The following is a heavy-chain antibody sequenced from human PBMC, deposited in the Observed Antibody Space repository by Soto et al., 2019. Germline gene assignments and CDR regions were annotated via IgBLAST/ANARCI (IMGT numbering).Heavy chain of an antibody. D-gene: IGHD5-18*01. V-gene: IGHV1-69*15. J-gene: IGHJ4*02. CDR3: ARIPRYSFPTSDDLDS. Sequence: VKVSCKASGGTFYTYTFSWVRQAPGQGLEWMGSITPIYPTTNYAEKFQGRLTVTADGSTNTAYMELNSLTSDDTAVYYCARIPRYSFPTSDDLDSWGQGTLVTVPQ. CDR1: GGTFYTYT. CDR2: ITPIYPTT.